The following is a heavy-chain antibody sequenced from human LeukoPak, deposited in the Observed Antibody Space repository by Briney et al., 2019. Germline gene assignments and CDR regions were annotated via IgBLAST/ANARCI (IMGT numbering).Heavy chain of an antibody. CDR2: IIPIFGTA. CDR3: ARGSGRFLEWLPLDY. D-gene: IGHD3-3*01. Sequence: GASVKVSCKASGGTFSSYAISWVRQAPGQGLEWMGGIIPIFGTANYAQKFQGRVTITTDESTSTAYMELSSLRSEDTAVYYCARGSGRFLEWLPLDYWGQGTLVTVSS. J-gene: IGHJ4*02. V-gene: IGHV1-69*05. CDR1: GGTFSSYA.